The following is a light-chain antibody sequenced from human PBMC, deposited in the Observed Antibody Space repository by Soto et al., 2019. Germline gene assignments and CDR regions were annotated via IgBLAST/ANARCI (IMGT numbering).Light chain of an antibody. Sequence: DIPMTQSPSSVSASVGDRVTITCRASQAIGVWLAWYQQKPGKAPDLLIYAATRLHSGVPSRFSASGSGTDFTLTISSLQPEDFATYFCQQANILPFTFGPGTTVDVK. CDR2: AAT. CDR3: QQANILPFT. V-gene: IGKV1-12*01. J-gene: IGKJ3*01. CDR1: QAIGVW.